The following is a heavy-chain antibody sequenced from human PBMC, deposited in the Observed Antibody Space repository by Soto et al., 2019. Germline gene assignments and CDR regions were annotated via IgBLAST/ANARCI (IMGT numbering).Heavy chain of an antibody. D-gene: IGHD6-25*01. V-gene: IGHV4-38-2*02. CDR1: GVSIETAYF. CDR3: ARGRGFRILGVPLDS. Sequence: SGTLALTCSFSGVSIETAYFGGWIRQNPGEGLEPIGLSSHSWRTFSNPSLKSRLTSSFDTATNEYSLNLKSVTAADTAVYYCARGRGFRILGVPLDSWGPGTPVTVSS. J-gene: IGHJ4*02. CDR2: SSHSWRT.